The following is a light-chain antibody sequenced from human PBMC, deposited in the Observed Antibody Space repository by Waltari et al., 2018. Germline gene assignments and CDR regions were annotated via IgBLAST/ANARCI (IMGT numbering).Light chain of an antibody. J-gene: IGLJ2*01. Sequence: QSALTQPASVSGSPGQSITISCTGTSRDGGSYNLVSWYQQHPGKAPKLMIYEVSKRPSGVSNRFSGSKSGNTASLTISGLQAEDEADYYCCSYAGSSTLGVFGGGTKLTVL. CDR2: EVS. CDR1: SRDGGSYNL. V-gene: IGLV2-23*02. CDR3: CSYAGSSTLGV.